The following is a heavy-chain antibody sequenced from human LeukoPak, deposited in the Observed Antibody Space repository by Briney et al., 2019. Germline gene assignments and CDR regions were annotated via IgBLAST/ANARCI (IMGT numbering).Heavy chain of an antibody. CDR2: ISGSGGST. V-gene: IGHV3-23*01. CDR3: ARDTISYGMDV. J-gene: IGHJ6*02. CDR1: GFTFSSYA. Sequence: GGSLRLSCAASGFTFSSYAMSWVRQAPGKGLEWVSAISGSGGSTYYADSVKGRFTISRDISKNTLYLQMSGLRGEDTAVYYCARDTISYGMDVWSQGTTVTVSS. D-gene: IGHD3-3*01.